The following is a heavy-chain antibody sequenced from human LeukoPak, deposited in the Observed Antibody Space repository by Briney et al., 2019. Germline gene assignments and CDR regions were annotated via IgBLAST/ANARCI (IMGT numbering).Heavy chain of an antibody. D-gene: IGHD2-8*02. V-gene: IGHV4-34*01. CDR2: INHSGST. J-gene: IGHJ4*02. CDR1: GGSFSGYY. CDR3: ARGGLVAPPGS. Sequence: SETLSLTCAVYGGSFSGYYWSWIRQPPGKGLEWIGEINHSGSTNYNPSLKSRVTISVDTSKYQFSLKLSSVTAADTAVYYCARGGLVAPPGSWGQGTLVTVSS.